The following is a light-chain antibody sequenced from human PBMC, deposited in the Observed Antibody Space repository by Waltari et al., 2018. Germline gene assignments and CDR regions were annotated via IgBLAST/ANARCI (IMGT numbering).Light chain of an antibody. CDR3: QQSYSSPYT. Sequence: DIQMTQSPSSLSASVGDRVTITCRASQSFSNYLNWYQQKPGKAPKLLIYSASSLQSGVPSRFRGSGSGTHFTLTISSLQPEDFATYYCQQSYSSPYTFGQGTKLEIK. J-gene: IGKJ2*01. CDR1: QSFSNY. V-gene: IGKV1-39*01. CDR2: SAS.